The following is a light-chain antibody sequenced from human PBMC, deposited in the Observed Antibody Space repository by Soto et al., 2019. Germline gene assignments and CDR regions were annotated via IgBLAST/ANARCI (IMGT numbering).Light chain of an antibody. CDR1: QIILDRPNNRSY. Sequence: IVMTQSPDSLAASLGERATINCRSSQIILDRPNNRSYLAWYQQKSGQPPKLLISWTSTRESGVPDRFSGSGSGTDFTLSISSLQAEDAAVYYCQQFYSSSYTFGPGTNVYVK. V-gene: IGKV4-1*01. J-gene: IGKJ3*01. CDR3: QQFYSSSYT. CDR2: WTS.